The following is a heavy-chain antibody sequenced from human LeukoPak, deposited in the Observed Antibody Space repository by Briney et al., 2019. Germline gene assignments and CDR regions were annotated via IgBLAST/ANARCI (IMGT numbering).Heavy chain of an antibody. J-gene: IGHJ6*03. CDR1: GYTFTSYD. CDR2: MNPNSGNT. D-gene: IGHD2-2*02. Sequence: ASVKVSCKASGYTFTSYDINWVRQATGQGLEWMGWMNPNSGNTGYAQKFQGRVTMTRNTSISTAYMELSSLRSEDTAVYYCASWRKDIVVVPAAIQEAITGNYYYYYMDVWGKGTTVTVSS. CDR3: ASWRKDIVVVPAAIQEAITGNYYYYYMDV. V-gene: IGHV1-8*01.